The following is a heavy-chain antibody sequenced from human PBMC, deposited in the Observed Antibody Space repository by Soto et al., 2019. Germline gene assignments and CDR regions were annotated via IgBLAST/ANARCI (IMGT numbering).Heavy chain of an antibody. CDR2: IYYSGST. V-gene: IGHV4-34*09. CDR1: GGSFSGYY. CDR3: ARSIDP. J-gene: IGHJ5*02. Sequence: SATLSLTCAVYGGSFSGYYWSWIRQHPGKGLEWIGYIYYSGSTYYNPSLKSRVTISVDTSKNQFSLKLSSVTAADTAVYYCARSIDPWGQGTLVTVSS.